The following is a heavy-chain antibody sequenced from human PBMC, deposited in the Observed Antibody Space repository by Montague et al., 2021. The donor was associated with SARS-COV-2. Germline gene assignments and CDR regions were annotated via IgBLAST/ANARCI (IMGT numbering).Heavy chain of an antibody. CDR2: ISWSSGTR. CDR3: TKDFERTVSNTNNWFDP. CDR1: GFNFGNYA. D-gene: IGHD2-2*01. J-gene: IGHJ5*02. V-gene: IGHV3-9*01. Sequence: SLRLSCAASGFNFGNYAMHWVRQPPEKGLEWVSGISWSSGTRRYADSVKGRFTISRDNAKNSLFLQMNSLRVEDTALYYCTKDFERTVSNTNNWFDPWGQGTLVTVSS.